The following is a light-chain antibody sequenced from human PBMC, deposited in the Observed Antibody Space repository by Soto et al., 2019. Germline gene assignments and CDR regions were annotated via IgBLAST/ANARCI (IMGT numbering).Light chain of an antibody. Sequence: DIVMTQSPLSLPVTPGEPASISCRSSQSLLHSNGYNYLDWYLQKLGQSPQLLIYLGSNRASGVPDRFSGSGTGTDVTLKISRVEAEDVGVYYCMQALQTPRLSFGGGTKVEIK. CDR3: MQALQTPRLS. J-gene: IGKJ4*01. CDR1: QSLLHSNGYNY. V-gene: IGKV2-28*01. CDR2: LGS.